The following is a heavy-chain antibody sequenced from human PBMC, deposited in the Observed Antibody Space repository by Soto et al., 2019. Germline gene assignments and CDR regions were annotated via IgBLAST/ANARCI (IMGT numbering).Heavy chain of an antibody. V-gene: IGHV4-39*01. J-gene: IGHJ4*02. CDR1: GGSISSLTYF. Sequence: SQTLSLTCTVSGGSISSLTYFWGWIRQPPGKGPEWLGTIYDSGNTHYNPSLKSRITMSVDTSKNQFSLKLSSVTAADTAVYYCARLQQYYYDSSGYYRFDYWGQGTLVTVSS. D-gene: IGHD3-22*01. CDR3: ARLQQYYYDSSGYYRFDY. CDR2: IYDSGNT.